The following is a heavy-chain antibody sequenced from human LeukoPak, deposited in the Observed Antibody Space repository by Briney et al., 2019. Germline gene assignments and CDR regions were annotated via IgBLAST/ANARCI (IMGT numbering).Heavy chain of an antibody. V-gene: IGHV4-4*09. CDR3: ARSESAAAGAFDY. CDR2: IYTSGST. J-gene: IGHJ4*02. CDR1: GGSISSYY. Sequence: SETLSLTCTVSGGSISSYYWSWIRPPPGKGLEWIGYIYTSGSTNYNPSLKSRVTISVDTSKNQFSLKLSSVTAADTAVYYCARSESAAAGAFDYWGQGALVTVSS. D-gene: IGHD6-25*01.